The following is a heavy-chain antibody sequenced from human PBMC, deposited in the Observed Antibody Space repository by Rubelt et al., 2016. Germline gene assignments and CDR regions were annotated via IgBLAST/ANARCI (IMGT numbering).Heavy chain of an antibody. V-gene: IGHV1-18*01. J-gene: IGHJ4*02. D-gene: IGHD6-19*01. CDR3: ARDGVFSSGWYYFDY. CDR1: GYTFTSYG. CDR2: ISDYNGNT. Sequence: QVQLVQSGAEVKKPGASVKVSCKASGYTFTSYGISWVRQAPGQGLEWMGWISDYNGNTNYAQKLQGRVTMTTDTSTSTVYMELSDLGSDDTAVYYCARDGVFSSGWYYFDYWGQGTLVTVSS.